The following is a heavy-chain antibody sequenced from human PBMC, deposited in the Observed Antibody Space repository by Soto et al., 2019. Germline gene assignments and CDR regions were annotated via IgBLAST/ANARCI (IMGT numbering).Heavy chain of an antibody. CDR1: GFSYVNDA. D-gene: IGHD3-22*01. J-gene: IGHJ5*02. CDR2: LCGSRTST. V-gene: IGHV3-23*01. Sequence: GGSLTISCAASGFSYVNDAMNCVRQAPGKGLEWVSGLCGSRTSTYYADSVKGRFTISRDNARDTLFLQMGRLRAEDTAVYFCPKDQVEGYSDTGGCQGSWGQGTPVNVSS. CDR3: PKDQVEGYSDTGGCQGS.